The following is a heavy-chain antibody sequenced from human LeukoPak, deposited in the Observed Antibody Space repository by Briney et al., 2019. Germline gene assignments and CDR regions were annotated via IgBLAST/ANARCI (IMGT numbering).Heavy chain of an antibody. J-gene: IGHJ6*03. Sequence: SETLSLTCTVSGYSISSGYYWGWIRQPPGKGLEWIGSIYHSGSTYYNPSLKSRVTISVDTSKNQFSLKLSSVTAADTAVYYCARMVRGVIIQYYYYYYMDVWGKGTTVTVSS. CDR2: IYHSGST. V-gene: IGHV4-38-2*02. CDR1: GYSISSGYY. CDR3: ARMVRGVIIQYYYYYYMDV. D-gene: IGHD3-10*01.